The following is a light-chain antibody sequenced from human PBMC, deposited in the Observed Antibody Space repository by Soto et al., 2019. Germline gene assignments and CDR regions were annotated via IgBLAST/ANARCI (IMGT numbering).Light chain of an antibody. Sequence: DIQMTQSPSSLSASVGDRVTITCRAGQSISSYLNWYQQKPGKAPKLLIYAASSLQSGVPSRFSGSGSGTDFTLTISSLQPEDFATYYCQQSYSTLTWTFGQGTKVDI. CDR2: AAS. V-gene: IGKV1-39*01. CDR3: QQSYSTLTWT. J-gene: IGKJ1*01. CDR1: QSISSY.